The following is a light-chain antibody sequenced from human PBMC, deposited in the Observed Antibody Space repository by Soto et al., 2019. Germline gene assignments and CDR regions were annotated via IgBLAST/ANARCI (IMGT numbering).Light chain of an antibody. J-gene: IGKJ1*01. CDR1: QGIRNY. Sequence: DNQMTQSPSALSASVGDRVTITCRASQGIRNYLAWYQQKPGKVPKVLIHVASTLQSGVQSRFSGSGSGTDFSLTISSLQPDDVATYDCHKYNSGFETFGQGTKVEI. V-gene: IGKV1-27*01. CDR3: HKYNSGFET. CDR2: VAS.